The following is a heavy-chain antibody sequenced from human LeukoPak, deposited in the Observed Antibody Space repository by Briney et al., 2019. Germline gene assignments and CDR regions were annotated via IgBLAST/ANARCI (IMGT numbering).Heavy chain of an antibody. D-gene: IGHD2-2*01. Sequence: GGSLRLSCAASGFTISSYWRHWIRQAPGKGLVWVSRINSDGSSTSYADSVKGRLTISSDNAKNKQYLQMNNLRAEDEAAEYCARDIVVGGPWGQGNLVSVSS. V-gene: IGHV3-74*01. CDR2: INSDGSST. CDR1: GFTISSYW. CDR3: ARDIVVGGP. J-gene: IGHJ5*02.